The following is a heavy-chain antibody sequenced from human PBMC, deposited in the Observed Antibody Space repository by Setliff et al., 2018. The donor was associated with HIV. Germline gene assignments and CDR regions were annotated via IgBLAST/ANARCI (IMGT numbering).Heavy chain of an antibody. J-gene: IGHJ6*03. D-gene: IGHD1-26*01. Sequence: ASVKVSCKASGYTFSDYYIHWVQQAPGKGLEWMGRVDPEDGEEKYAQKFQGRVTMTRDTSTSTVYMELSSLRSEDTAMYYCAKDQQGIVGSTTDYYYYMDVWGKGTTVTVS. V-gene: IGHV1-69-2*01. CDR3: AKDQQGIVGSTTDYYYYMDV. CDR1: GYTFSDYY. CDR2: VDPEDGEE.